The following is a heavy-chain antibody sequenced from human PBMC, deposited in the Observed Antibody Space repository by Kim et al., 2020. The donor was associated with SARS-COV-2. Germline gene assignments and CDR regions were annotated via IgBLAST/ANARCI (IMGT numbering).Heavy chain of an antibody. V-gene: IGHV3-74*01. J-gene: IGHJ4*02. D-gene: IGHD1-26*01. CDR2: INSDGGTT. CDR1: GFTFSSYW. Sequence: GSLRLSCAASGFTFSSYWMHWVRQAPGKGLVWVSRINSDGGTTSYADSVKGRFTISRDNAKSTLYLRMNSLRAEDTAVYYCASRRYTGTYYYFDYWGQGTLVTVSS. CDR3: ASRRYTGTYYYFDY.